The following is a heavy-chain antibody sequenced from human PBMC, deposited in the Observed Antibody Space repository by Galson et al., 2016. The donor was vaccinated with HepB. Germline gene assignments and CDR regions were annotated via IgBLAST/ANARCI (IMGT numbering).Heavy chain of an antibody. CDR3: ARAVLGAEAAAGDH. Sequence: SLRLSCAASGFTFSIYTMHWVRQAPGKGLEWVAVISSDGSSTYYADSVKGRFTISRDNAKDSLYLQMDSLRVEDTAVYFCARAVLGAEAAAGDHWGQGTLVSVSS. CDR1: GFTFSIYT. V-gene: IGHV3-30*14. J-gene: IGHJ4*02. CDR2: ISSDGSST. D-gene: IGHD6-13*01.